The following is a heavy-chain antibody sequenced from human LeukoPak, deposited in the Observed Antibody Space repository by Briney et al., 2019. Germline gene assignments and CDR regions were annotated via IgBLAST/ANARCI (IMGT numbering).Heavy chain of an antibody. CDR1: GGSISSGGYS. CDR3: ARDITGQNWFDP. J-gene: IGHJ5*02. V-gene: IGHV4-61*02. Sequence: PSETLSLTCAVSGGSISSGGYSWSWIRQPAGKGLEWIGRIYTSGSTNYNPSLKSRVTMSVDTSKNQFSLKLSSVTAADTAVYYCARDITGQNWFDPWGQGTLVTVSS. CDR2: IYTSGST. D-gene: IGHD3-3*01.